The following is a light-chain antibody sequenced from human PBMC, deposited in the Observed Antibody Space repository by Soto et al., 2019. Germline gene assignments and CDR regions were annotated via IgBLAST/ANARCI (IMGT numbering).Light chain of an antibody. V-gene: IGKV2-28*01. CDR1: QSLLYSNGYNY. CDR3: MQAIQTPPGT. Sequence: DIVMTQSPLSLPVTPGEPASISCRSSQSLLYSNGYNYLDWYLQKPGQSPQLLIYLGSYRASGVPDRFSGSGSGTDFTLKISRVEAEDVGVYYCMQAIQTPPGTFGQGTKVEIK. J-gene: IGKJ1*01. CDR2: LGS.